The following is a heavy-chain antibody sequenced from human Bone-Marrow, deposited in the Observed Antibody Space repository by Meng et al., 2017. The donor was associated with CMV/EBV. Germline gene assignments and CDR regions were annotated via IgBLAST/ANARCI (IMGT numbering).Heavy chain of an antibody. CDR2: ISSSSNYI. V-gene: IGHV3-21*01. CDR3: ARDGSSDAFDI. J-gene: IGHJ3*02. CDR1: GFTFDDYS. D-gene: IGHD6-19*01. Sequence: GESLRLSCAASGFTFDDYSMNWVRQAPGKGLEWVSSISSSSNYIYYADSVKGRFTISRDNAKNSLYLQMNSLRAEDTAVYYCARDGSSDAFDIWGQGTMVTVSS.